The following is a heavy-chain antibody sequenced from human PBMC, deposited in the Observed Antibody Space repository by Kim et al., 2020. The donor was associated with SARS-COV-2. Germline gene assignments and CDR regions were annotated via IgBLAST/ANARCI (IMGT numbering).Heavy chain of an antibody. Sequence: LKSRVTISVDTSKNQFSLKLSSVTAADTAVYYCARVKWATQWLAAADAFDIWGQGTMVTVSS. J-gene: IGHJ3*02. V-gene: IGHV4-31*02. D-gene: IGHD6-19*01. CDR3: ARVKWATQWLAAADAFDI.